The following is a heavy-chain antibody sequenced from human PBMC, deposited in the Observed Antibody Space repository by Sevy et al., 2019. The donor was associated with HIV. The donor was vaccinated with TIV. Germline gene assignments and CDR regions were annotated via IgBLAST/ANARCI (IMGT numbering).Heavy chain of an antibody. CDR3: AREGCTKPHDY. V-gene: IGHV3-23*01. CDR2: LSFGCGEI. Sequence: GSLRLSCAASGFTFSKYSMSWVRQPPGKGLEWVSTLSFGCGEINYADSVKGRFTISRDNSKSSVYLQMNNLRPEDTAVYYCAREGCTKPHDYWGQGTLVIVSS. J-gene: IGHJ4*02. CDR1: GFTFSKYS. D-gene: IGHD2-8*01.